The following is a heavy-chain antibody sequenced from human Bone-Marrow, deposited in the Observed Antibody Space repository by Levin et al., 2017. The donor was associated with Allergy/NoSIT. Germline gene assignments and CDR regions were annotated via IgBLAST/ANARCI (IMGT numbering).Heavy chain of an antibody. CDR1: GGSISSGGYS. Sequence: LRLSCAVSGGSISSGGYSWSWIRQPPGKGLEWIGYIYHSGSTYYNPSLKSRVTISVDRSKNQFSLKLSSVTAADTAVYYCARGYYCISTSCYKYFDLWGRGTLVTVSS. CDR2: IYHSGST. CDR3: ARGYYCISTSCYKYFDL. D-gene: IGHD2-2*02. V-gene: IGHV4-30-2*01. J-gene: IGHJ2*01.